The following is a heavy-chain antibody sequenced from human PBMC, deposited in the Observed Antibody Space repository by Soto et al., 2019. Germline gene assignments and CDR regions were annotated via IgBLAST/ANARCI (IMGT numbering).Heavy chain of an antibody. J-gene: IGHJ6*02. CDR2: IYSGGST. CDR3: ARDRVELRLYYYYYYGMDV. D-gene: IGHD1-7*01. CDR1: GFSFSDYY. Sequence: PGGSLRLSCAASGFSFSDYYMGGVLQATGKGLEWVSVIYSGGSTYYADSVKGRFTISRDNSKNTLYLQMNSLRAEDTAVYYCARDRVELRLYYYYYYGMDVWGQGTTVTVSS. V-gene: IGHV3-66*01.